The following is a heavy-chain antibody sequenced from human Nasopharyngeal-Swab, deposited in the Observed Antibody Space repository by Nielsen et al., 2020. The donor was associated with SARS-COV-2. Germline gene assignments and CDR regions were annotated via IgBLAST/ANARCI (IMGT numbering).Heavy chain of an antibody. CDR3: AKVEVVRGVYFDY. V-gene: IGHV3-74*01. Sequence: GESLKISCAASGFTFSSYWMHWVRQAPGKGLVWVSRINSDGSSTSYADSVKGRFTISKDNSKNTLYLQMNSLRAEDTAVYYCAKVEVVRGVYFDYWGQGTLVTVSS. D-gene: IGHD3-10*01. CDR2: INSDGSST. CDR1: GFTFSSYW. J-gene: IGHJ4*02.